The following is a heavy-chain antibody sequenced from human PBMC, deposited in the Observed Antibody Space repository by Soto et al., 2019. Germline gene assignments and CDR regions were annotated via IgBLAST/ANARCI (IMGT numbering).Heavy chain of an antibody. Sequence: PSQTLSLTFAISGDSVSSNSAALNWISQSPSRGLECLGRTYYRSKLYNDYAVSVKSRISINTDTSKXQCSLQLNSVTPEETAVYYCARGGYCSSTSCHPATPPSYYYYYGMDVWGLGTTVTVSS. J-gene: IGHJ6*02. V-gene: IGHV6-1*01. CDR1: GDSVSSNSAA. D-gene: IGHD2-2*01. CDR2: TYYRSKLYN. CDR3: ARGGYCSSTSCHPATPPSYYYYYGMDV.